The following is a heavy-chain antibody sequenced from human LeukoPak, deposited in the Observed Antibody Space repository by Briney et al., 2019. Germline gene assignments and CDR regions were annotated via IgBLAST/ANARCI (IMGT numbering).Heavy chain of an antibody. CDR1: GFTFSSYS. Sequence: GGSLRLSCAASGFTFSSYSMNWVRQAPGKGLEWVSYISSASGSIYYADSVKGRFTISRDNAKNSLFLQMNSLRAEDTAVYYCAREFRGYSYGRREEYYFDYWGQGTLVTVSS. CDR3: AREFRGYSYGRREEYYFDY. V-gene: IGHV3-48*04. CDR2: ISSASGSI. D-gene: IGHD5-18*01. J-gene: IGHJ4*02.